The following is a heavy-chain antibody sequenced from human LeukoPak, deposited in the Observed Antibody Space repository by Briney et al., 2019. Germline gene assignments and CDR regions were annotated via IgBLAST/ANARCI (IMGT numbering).Heavy chain of an antibody. J-gene: IGHJ4*02. CDR3: ARVNTAPSVDC. V-gene: IGHV4-39*01. CDR2: IYYSGST. D-gene: IGHD5-18*01. CDR1: GGSISSNIYY. Sequence: SETLSLTCTVPGGSISSNIYYWGWIRQPPGKGLEWIGSIYYSGSTYYNPSLKSRVTISVDTSKNQFSLKLRSVTAADTAIYYCARVNTAPSVDCWGQGTLVIVSS.